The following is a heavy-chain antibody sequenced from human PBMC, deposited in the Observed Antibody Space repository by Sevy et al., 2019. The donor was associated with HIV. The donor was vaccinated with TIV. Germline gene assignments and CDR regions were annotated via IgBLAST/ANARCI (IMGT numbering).Heavy chain of an antibody. CDR1: GFTFSDFW. D-gene: IGHD6-19*01. V-gene: IGHV3-7*01. CDR2: IRQNGNEK. J-gene: IGHJ4*02. Sequence: GGSLRLSCVASGFTFSDFWMNWVRQAPGKGPEWVANIRQNGNEKNYVGSVKGRFTIFRDNAKNSLYLQMNSLTAEDTAVYYCARDHPEAGLKFDNWGQGTQVTVSS. CDR3: ARDHPEAGLKFDN.